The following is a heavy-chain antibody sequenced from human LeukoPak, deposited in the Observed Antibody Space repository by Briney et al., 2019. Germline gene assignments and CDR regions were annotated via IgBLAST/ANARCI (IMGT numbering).Heavy chain of an antibody. CDR3: ARDSILVGATPFDY. D-gene: IGHD1-26*01. CDR1: GYTFTSYG. V-gene: IGHV1-18*01. Sequence: ASVKVSCKASGYTFTSYGISWVRQAPGQGLGWMGWRSAYNGNTNYAQKLQGRVTMTSDTSTSTAYMELRSLRSDDTAVYYCARDSILVGATPFDYWGQGTLVTVSS. J-gene: IGHJ4*02. CDR2: RSAYNGNT.